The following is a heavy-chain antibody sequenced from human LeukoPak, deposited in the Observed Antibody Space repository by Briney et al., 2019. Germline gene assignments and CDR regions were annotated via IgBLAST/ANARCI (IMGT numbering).Heavy chain of an antibody. J-gene: IGHJ3*02. CDR2: VSGSGGST. CDR3: AKGTEAGTANCDFWSGWISDAFDI. D-gene: IGHD3-3*01. V-gene: IGHV3-23*01. Sequence: GGSLRLSCAASGFTFSSYAMSWVRQAPGKGLEWVSAVSGSGGSTYYADSVKGRFTISRDNSKNTLYLQMNSLRAEDTAVYYCAKGTEAGTANCDFWSGWISDAFDIWGQGTMVTVSS. CDR1: GFTFSSYA.